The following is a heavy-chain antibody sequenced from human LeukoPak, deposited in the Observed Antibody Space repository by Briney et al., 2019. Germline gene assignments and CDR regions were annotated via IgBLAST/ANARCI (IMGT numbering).Heavy chain of an antibody. D-gene: IGHD3-22*01. Sequence: PGGSLRLSCAASGFTFSSYGMHWVRQAPGKGLEWVAFIRYDGSNKYYADSVKGRFTISRDNSKNTLYLQMNSLRAEDTAVYYCAKDLNYYDSSGYYADYWGQGTLVTVSS. J-gene: IGHJ4*02. V-gene: IGHV3-30*02. CDR1: GFTFSSYG. CDR3: AKDLNYYDSSGYYADY. CDR2: IRYDGSNK.